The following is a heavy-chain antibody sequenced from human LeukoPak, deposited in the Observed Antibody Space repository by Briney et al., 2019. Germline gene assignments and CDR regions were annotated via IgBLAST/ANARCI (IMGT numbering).Heavy chain of an antibody. J-gene: IGHJ2*01. CDR1: GGSISSYY. CDR3: ARSFLGDWYFDL. CDR2: IYYSGST. Sequence: SETLSLTCPVSGGSISSYYWSWIRQPPWKGLEWIGCIYYSGSTNYNPSLKSRVTVSVDTSKDQFSLKLSSLTAADTAVYYCARSFLGDWYFDLWGRGTLVTVSS. V-gene: IGHV4-59*01. D-gene: IGHD1-26*01.